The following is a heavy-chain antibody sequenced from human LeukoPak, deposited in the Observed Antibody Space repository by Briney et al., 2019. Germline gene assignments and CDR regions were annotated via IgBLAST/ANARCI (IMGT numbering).Heavy chain of an antibody. CDR2: ISSSSSYT. CDR3: AAAYYFDY. Sequence: ESWGSLRLSCAASGFTFSDYYMSWIRQAPGKGLEWVSYISSSSSYTNYADSVKGRFTISRDNAKNSLYLQMNSLRAEDTAVYYCAAAYYFDYWGQGTLVTVSS. CDR1: GFTFSDYY. J-gene: IGHJ4*02. V-gene: IGHV3-11*03.